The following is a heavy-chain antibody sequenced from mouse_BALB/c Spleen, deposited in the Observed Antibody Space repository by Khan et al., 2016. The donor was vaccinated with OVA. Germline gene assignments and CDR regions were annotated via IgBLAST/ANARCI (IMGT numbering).Heavy chain of an antibody. J-gene: IGHJ2*01. CDR3: SRTARIKY. Sequence: VQLKESGPGLVKPSQSLSLTCTVTGFSINSGYGWNCSRQFPGKKLELMGDIGCSGSTNYNPSRKILISIARYTSKHQFFLQLNSATTYDTATYYCSRTARIKYWGQGTTLTVSS. D-gene: IGHD1-2*01. CDR1: GFSINSGYG. CDR2: IGCSGST. V-gene: IGHV3-2*02.